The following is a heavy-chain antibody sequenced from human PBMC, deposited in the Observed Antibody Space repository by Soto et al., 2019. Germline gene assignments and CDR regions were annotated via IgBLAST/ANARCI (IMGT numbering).Heavy chain of an antibody. CDR3: ASLGTAMVDY. CDR2: IIPIFGTA. CDR1: GGTFSSYA. D-gene: IGHD5-18*01. V-gene: IGHV1-69*13. J-gene: IGHJ4*02. Sequence: SVKVSCKAPGGTFSSYAISWVRQAPGQGLEWMGGIIPIFGTANYAQKFQGRVTITADESTSTAYMELSSLRSEDTAVYYCASLGTAMVDYWGQGXLVTVSS.